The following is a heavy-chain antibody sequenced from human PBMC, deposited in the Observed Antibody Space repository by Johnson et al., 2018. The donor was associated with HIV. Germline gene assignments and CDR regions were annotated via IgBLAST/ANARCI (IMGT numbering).Heavy chain of an antibody. CDR3: ARGVKQQLGVVDAFGI. CDR1: GFTFSSYA. V-gene: IGHV3-30*04. Sequence: QMLLVESGGGVVRPGGSLRLSCAASGFTFSSYAMHWVRQAPGKGLEWVAVISYDGSNKYYADSVKGRFTISRDNSRNTLFLQMNSLRVEDTAAYYCARGVKQQLGVVDAFGIWGQGTMVTVSS. D-gene: IGHD6-13*01. CDR2: ISYDGSNK. J-gene: IGHJ3*02.